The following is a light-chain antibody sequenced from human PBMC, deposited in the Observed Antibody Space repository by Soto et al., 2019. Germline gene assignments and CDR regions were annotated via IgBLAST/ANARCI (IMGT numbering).Light chain of an antibody. CDR1: QSVSSN. J-gene: IGKJ1*01. CDR3: QQYNNWPPGT. Sequence: EIVMTQSPATLSVSPGERATLSCRASQSVSSNLAWYQQKPGQAPRLLIYGASTRATGIPARFSGSGSGTVFTFTISSLQSEDFAVYYCQQYNNWPPGTFGQGTKVEIK. CDR2: GAS. V-gene: IGKV3-15*01.